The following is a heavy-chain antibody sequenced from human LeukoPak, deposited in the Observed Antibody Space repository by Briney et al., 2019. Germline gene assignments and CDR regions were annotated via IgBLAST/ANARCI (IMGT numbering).Heavy chain of an antibody. V-gene: IGHV1-46*01. D-gene: IGHD2-21*02. CDR1: GYTFISYY. J-gene: IGHJ4*02. Sequence: ASVKVSCKASGYTFISYYIHWVRQAPGQGLEWLGIINPDTTITTYAQKFQGRVTMTRDTSTSTVYMELSSLRSDDTAIYYCARDFRDCSGDCGNGYWGQGTLVIVSA. CDR3: ARDFRDCSGDCGNGY. CDR2: INPDTTIT.